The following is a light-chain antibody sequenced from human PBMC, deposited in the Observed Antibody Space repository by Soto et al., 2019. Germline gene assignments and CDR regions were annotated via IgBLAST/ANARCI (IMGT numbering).Light chain of an antibody. CDR3: SSYTSSSTRV. CDR1: SSDVGGYNY. CDR2: EVS. V-gene: IGLV2-14*01. Sequence: QSVLTQPASVSGSPGQSITISCTGTSSDVGGYNYVPWYQQHPGKAPKLMIYEVSKRPSGVSNRFYGSKSGNTASLTISGLQAEDEADYYCSSYTSSSTRVFGTGTKLTVL. J-gene: IGLJ1*01.